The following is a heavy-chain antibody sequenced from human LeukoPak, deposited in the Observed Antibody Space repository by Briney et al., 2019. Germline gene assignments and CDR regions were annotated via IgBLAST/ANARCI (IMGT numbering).Heavy chain of an antibody. V-gene: IGHV3-30*02. CDR3: AKDRVAAMLVRGTPDY. CDR2: IRYDGSNK. CDR1: GFTFSSYG. Sequence: GGSLRLSCAASGFTFSSYGMHWVRQAPGKGLEWVAFIRYDGSNKYYADSVKGRFTISRDNSKNTLYLQMNSLRAEDTAVYYCAKDRVAAMLVRGTPDYWGQGTLVTVSS. D-gene: IGHD3-10*01. J-gene: IGHJ4*02.